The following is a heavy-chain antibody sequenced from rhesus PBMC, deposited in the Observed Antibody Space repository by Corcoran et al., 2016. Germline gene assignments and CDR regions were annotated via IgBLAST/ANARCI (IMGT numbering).Heavy chain of an antibody. D-gene: IGHD5-24*01. J-gene: IGHJ4*01. V-gene: IGHV4S14*01. CDR1: GYAITSGYY. Sequence: QVQLQESGPGLGQPWETLSLTCAVSGYAITSGYYWGWMRQPTGKRLVWIGSSYGSGGINYLNPSLKSRVTLSVDTSKNQFSLKLSSVTAADTAVYYCARDRSGYRGYYFDYWGQGVLVTVSS. CDR2: SYGSGGIN. CDR3: ARDRSGYRGYYFDY.